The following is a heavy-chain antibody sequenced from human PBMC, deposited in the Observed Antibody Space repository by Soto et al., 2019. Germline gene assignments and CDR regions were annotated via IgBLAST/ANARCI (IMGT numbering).Heavy chain of an antibody. J-gene: IGHJ4*02. V-gene: IGHV3-23*01. CDR2: ISGSGGST. Sequence: EVQLLESGGGLVQPGGSLRLSCVASGFTFSSYAMSWVRQAPGKGLEWVSAISGSGGSTYYADSVKGRFTISRDNSKNTLYLQMNSLRAEDTAVYYCAKWKVATSHFDYWGQGTLVTVSS. CDR1: GFTFSSYA. CDR3: AKWKVATSHFDY. D-gene: IGHD5-12*01.